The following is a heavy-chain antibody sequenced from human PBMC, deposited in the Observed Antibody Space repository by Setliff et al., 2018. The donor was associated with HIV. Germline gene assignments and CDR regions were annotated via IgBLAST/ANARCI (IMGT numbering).Heavy chain of an antibody. Sequence: ASVKVSCKISGYTLTELSIHWVRQAPGKGLERMANFGPEDGETFYAQKFQGRLTMTEDTSTDTAYMELSSLRSDDTAMYYCATDPGYSSTWYSESFQHWGQGTVVTVSS. D-gene: IGHD6-13*01. J-gene: IGHJ1*01. CDR1: GYTLTELS. CDR3: ATDPGYSSTWYSESFQH. V-gene: IGHV1-24*01. CDR2: FGPEDGET.